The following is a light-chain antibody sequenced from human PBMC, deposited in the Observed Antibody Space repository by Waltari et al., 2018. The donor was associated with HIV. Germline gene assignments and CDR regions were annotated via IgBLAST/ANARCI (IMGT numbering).Light chain of an antibody. J-gene: IGKJ1*01. CDR2: GAS. CDR3: QQYNNWPGKT. V-gene: IGKV3-15*01. CDR1: QSVSSN. Sequence: EIAMMQSLATRSVSTGERGTLSCRASQSVSSNLAWYQQKPGQAPRLLIYGASTRATGIPGRFGGSGSGTEFTLTISSLQSEDFAVYYCQQYNNWPGKTFGQGTKVEIK.